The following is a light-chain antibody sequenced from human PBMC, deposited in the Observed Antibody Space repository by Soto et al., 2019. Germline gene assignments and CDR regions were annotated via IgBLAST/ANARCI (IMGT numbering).Light chain of an antibody. CDR1: QGISSW. Sequence: DIHMTQSPSSVSASVGDRFTITCGASQGISSWLAWYQRKTGKAPKLLIYGASSLQSGVPSRFRGSGSGTDFTLTISSLQPEDFETYYCGQDYNSPLTFGQGTKVDIK. J-gene: IGKJ1*01. CDR2: GAS. CDR3: GQDYNSPLT. V-gene: IGKV1-12*01.